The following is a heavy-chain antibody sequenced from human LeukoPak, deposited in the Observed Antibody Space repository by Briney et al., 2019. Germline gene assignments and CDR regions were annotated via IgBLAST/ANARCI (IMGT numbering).Heavy chain of an antibody. CDR2: INHSGST. CDR1: GGSFSGYY. Sequence: PSETLSLTCAVYGGSFSGYYWSWIRQPPGKGPEWIGEINHSGSTNYNPSLKSRVTISVDTSKNQFSLKLSSVTAADTAVYYCARGEEYSSGWSYLTKGYYFDYWGQGTLVTVSS. J-gene: IGHJ4*02. CDR3: ARGEEYSSGWSYLTKGYYFDY. D-gene: IGHD6-19*01. V-gene: IGHV4-34*01.